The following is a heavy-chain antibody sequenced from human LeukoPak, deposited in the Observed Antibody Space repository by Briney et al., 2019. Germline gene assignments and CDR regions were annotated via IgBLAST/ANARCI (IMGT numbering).Heavy chain of an antibody. CDR2: IYYSGST. D-gene: IGHD4-23*01. CDR3: ARREVTETDAFDI. Sequence: SETLSLTCTVSGGSISSNYWSWIRQPPGKGLEWIGYIYYSGSTNYNPSLKRRVTISVDTSKNQFSLKLSSVTAADKAVYYCARREVTETDAFDIWGQGTMVTVSS. CDR1: GGSISSNY. J-gene: IGHJ3*02. V-gene: IGHV4-59*01.